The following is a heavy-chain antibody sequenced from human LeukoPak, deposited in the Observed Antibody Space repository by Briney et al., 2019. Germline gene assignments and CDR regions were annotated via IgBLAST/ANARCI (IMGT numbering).Heavy chain of an antibody. CDR3: ASGRQLGY. Sequence: GGSLSLSCAASGCTFSNYWMSWVRQAPGKGLEWVANIKEDGSEKYYVDSVKGRFTISRDNARNSLYLQMNSLRAEDTAVYYRASGRQLGYWGQGTLVTVSS. D-gene: IGHD6-13*01. CDR1: GCTFSNYW. J-gene: IGHJ4*02. CDR2: IKEDGSEK. V-gene: IGHV3-7*01.